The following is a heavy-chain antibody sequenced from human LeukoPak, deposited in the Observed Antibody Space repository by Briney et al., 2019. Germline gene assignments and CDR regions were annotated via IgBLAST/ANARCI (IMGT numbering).Heavy chain of an antibody. CDR3: ARGYSGYDGSDY. D-gene: IGHD5-12*01. CDR1: GFTFSSYG. Sequence: GRSLRLSCAASGFTFSSYGMHWVRQAPGKGLEWVAVIWYDGSNKYYADSVKGRFTISRDNSKNTLYLQMNSLRAEDTAVYYCARGYSGYDGSDYRGQGTLVTVSS. CDR2: IWYDGSNK. V-gene: IGHV3-33*01. J-gene: IGHJ4*02.